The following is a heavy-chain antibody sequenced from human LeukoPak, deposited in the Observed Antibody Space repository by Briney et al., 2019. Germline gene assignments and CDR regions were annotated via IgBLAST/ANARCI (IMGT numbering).Heavy chain of an antibody. D-gene: IGHD1-26*01. J-gene: IGHJ4*02. CDR1: GDSIINYY. Sequence: SETLSLTCTVSGDSIINYYWSWIRQPAGKGLEWIGRLFTSENTNYNPSLKSRVTMSVDKSKNQFSLKLSSVTAADTAVYYCARVIVGATPPEYYFDYWGQGTLVTVSS. V-gene: IGHV4-4*07. CDR3: ARVIVGATPPEYYFDY. CDR2: LFTSENT.